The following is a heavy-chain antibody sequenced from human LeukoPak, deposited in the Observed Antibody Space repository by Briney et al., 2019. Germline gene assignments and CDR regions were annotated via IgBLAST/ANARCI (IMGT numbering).Heavy chain of an antibody. CDR2: ITGSAGST. D-gene: IGHD6-19*01. CDR1: GFTFSNYA. J-gene: IGHJ4*02. V-gene: IGHV3-23*01. CDR3: AKDYRSGWYVNSPGDY. Sequence: GGSLRLSCAASGFTFSNYAMSWVRQAPGKGLEWVSGITGSAGSTYYADFVKGRFTISRDNSKNTLYLQMNSLRDEDTAVYYCAKDYRSGWYVNSPGDYWGQGNLVTVSS.